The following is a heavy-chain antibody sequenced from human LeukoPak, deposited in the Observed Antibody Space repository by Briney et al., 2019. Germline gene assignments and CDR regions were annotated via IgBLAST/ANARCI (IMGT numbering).Heavy chain of an antibody. CDR3: ARIPLWFGEAGFDY. CDR2: IYYSGST. J-gene: IGHJ4*02. CDR1: GGSISSSSYY. D-gene: IGHD3-10*01. V-gene: IGHV4-39*01. Sequence: SETLSLTCTVSGGSISSSSYYWGWTRQPPGKGLEWIGSIYYSGSTYYNPSLESRVSISVDTSKNQFSLRLNSVTAADTAVYYCARIPLWFGEAGFDYWGQGTLVTVSS.